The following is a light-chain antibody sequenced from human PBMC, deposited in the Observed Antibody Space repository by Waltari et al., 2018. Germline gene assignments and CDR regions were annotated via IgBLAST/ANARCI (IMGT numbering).Light chain of an antibody. V-gene: IGKV3-11*01. Sequence: EIVLTQSPATLSLSPGERATLSCRASQSISTYLAWYQQKPGQAPRLLIYDVSNRATDIPARFSGSGSGTDFALTISSLEPEDFAVYYCQQRSNWPLTFGGGTKVEI. CDR3: QQRSNWPLT. J-gene: IGKJ4*01. CDR1: QSISTY. CDR2: DVS.